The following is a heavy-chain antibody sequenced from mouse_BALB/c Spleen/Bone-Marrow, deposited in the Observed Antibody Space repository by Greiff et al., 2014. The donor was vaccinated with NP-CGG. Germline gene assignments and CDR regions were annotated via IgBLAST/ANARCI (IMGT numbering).Heavy chain of an antibody. CDR3: ARVYGSSYDPYYYAMDY. V-gene: IGHV2-9*02. CDR2: IWAGGST. Sequence: VKLEESGPGLVAPSQRLSTTCTVSGFSLTSYGVYWARQPPGKGLEWLGVIWAGGSTNYNSGLMSRLSISKDNSKSQVLLKMNSLQTDDTAMYYCARVYGSSYDPYYYAMDYWGQGTSVTVSS. D-gene: IGHD1-1*01. CDR1: GFSLTSYG. J-gene: IGHJ4*01.